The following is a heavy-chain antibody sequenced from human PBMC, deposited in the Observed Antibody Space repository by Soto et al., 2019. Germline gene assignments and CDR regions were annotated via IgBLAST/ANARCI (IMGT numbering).Heavy chain of an antibody. CDR2: ISSSSSYI. CDR3: ARDGEIMSSSELDY. J-gene: IGHJ4*02. CDR1: GFTFSSYS. D-gene: IGHD6-13*01. V-gene: IGHV3-21*01. Sequence: EVQLVESGGGLVKPGGSLRLSCAASGFTFSSYSMNWVRQAPGKGLEWVSSISSSSSYIYYADSVKGRFTISRDNAKNSLYLQMNSLRAEDTAVYYCARDGEIMSSSELDYWGQGTLVTVSS.